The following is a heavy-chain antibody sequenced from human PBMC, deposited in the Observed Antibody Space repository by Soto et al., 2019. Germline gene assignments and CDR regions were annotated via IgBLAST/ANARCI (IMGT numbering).Heavy chain of an antibody. J-gene: IGHJ5*02. CDR1: GGSISSYY. Sequence: SETLSLTCTVSGGSISSYYWIWIRQPPGKGLEWIGYIYYSGSTNYNPSLKSRVTISVDTSKNQFSLKLSSVTAADTAVYYCARGRIAADPTGNWFDPWGQGTLVTVSS. CDR3: ARGRIAADPTGNWFDP. CDR2: IYYSGST. D-gene: IGHD6-13*01. V-gene: IGHV4-59*01.